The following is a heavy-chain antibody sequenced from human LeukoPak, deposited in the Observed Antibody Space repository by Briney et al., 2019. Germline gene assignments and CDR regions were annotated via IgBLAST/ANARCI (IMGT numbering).Heavy chain of an antibody. CDR2: ISAYNGNT. CDR3: ARVGGYSGYEDYYYYGMDV. CDR1: GYTFTSYG. J-gene: IGHJ6*04. D-gene: IGHD5-12*01. V-gene: IGHV1-18*04. Sequence: ASVRVSCKASGYTFTSYGISWVRQAPGQGLEWMGWISAYNGNTSYAQKLQGRVTMTTDTSTSTAYMELRSLRSDDTAVYYCARVGGYSGYEDYYYYGMDVWGKGTTVTVSS.